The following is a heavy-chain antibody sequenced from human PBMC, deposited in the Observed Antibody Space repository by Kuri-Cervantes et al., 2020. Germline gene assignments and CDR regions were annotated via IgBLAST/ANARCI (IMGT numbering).Heavy chain of an antibody. CDR1: GFTFSSYA. D-gene: IGHD6-19*01. CDR3: AKGGYSSGWYFDY. CDR2: ISYDGSNK. J-gene: IGHJ4*02. V-gene: IGHV3-30*04. Sequence: GGSLRLSCAASGFTFSSYAMHWVRQAPGKGLEWVAVISYDGSNKYYADSVKGRFTISRDNSKNTLYLQMNSLRAVDTAVYYCAKGGYSSGWYFDYWGQGTLVTVSS.